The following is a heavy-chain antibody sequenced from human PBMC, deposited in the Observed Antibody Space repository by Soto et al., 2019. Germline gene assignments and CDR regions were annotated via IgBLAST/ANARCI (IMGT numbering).Heavy chain of an antibody. V-gene: IGHV4-59*01. CDR1: GGSIRSYY. J-gene: IGHJ2*01. Sequence: QVQLQESGPGLVKPSETLSLTCTVYGGSIRSYYWCWIRQPPGKGLECIGYIYYSGRTNYNHSLRSRVTISVDTSKHQFSLKLTSVTAADTAVYYWASAHPAYCPGYFYPEIFELWGRGTLVTVTS. CDR2: IYYSGRT. CDR3: ASAHPAYCPGYFYPEIFEL. D-gene: IGHD2-21*02.